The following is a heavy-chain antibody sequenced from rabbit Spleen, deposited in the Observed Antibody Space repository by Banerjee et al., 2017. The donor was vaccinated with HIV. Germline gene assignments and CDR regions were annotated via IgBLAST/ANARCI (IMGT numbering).Heavy chain of an antibody. Sequence: QSLEESGGGLVQPGGSLKLSCKASGFTLSSYYYMCWVRQAPGKGLEWIACIDVAKYGTTYYTSWAKGRFTISKTSSTTVTLHMSSLTVADTATYFCATYVDYDGDFNLWGPGTLVTVS. J-gene: IGHJ4*01. CDR3: ATYVDYDGDFNL. CDR2: IDVAKYGTT. D-gene: IGHD2-1*01. CDR1: GFTLSSYYY. V-gene: IGHV1S40*01.